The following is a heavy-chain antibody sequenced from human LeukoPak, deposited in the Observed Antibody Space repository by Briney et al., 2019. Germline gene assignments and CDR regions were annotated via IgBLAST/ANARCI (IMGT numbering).Heavy chain of an antibody. CDR1: GFTFSSYA. J-gene: IGHJ4*02. Sequence: GSLRLSCAASGFTFSSYAMSWVRQAPGKGLEWVSAISGSGGSTYYADSVKGRFTISRDNSKNTLYLQMNSLRAEDTAVYYCAKSTAAGRYFDYWGQGTLVTVSS. D-gene: IGHD6-13*01. CDR3: AKSTAAGRYFDY. CDR2: ISGSGGST. V-gene: IGHV3-23*01.